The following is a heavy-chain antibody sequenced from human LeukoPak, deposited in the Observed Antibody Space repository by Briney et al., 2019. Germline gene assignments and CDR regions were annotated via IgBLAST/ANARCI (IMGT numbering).Heavy chain of an antibody. CDR1: GFTFSSYS. J-gene: IGHJ5*02. D-gene: IGHD5-24*01. V-gene: IGHV3-21*01. Sequence: KSGGSLRLSCAASGFTFSSYSMNWVRQAPGKGLEWVSSISSSSSYIYYADSVKGRFTISRDNAKNSLYLQMNSLRAEDTAVYYCARVRDGYMPWFDPWGQGTLVTVSS. CDR2: ISSSSSYI. CDR3: ARVRDGYMPWFDP.